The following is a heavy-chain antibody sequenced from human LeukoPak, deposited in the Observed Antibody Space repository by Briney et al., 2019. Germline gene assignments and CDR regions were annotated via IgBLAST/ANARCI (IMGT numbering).Heavy chain of an antibody. D-gene: IGHD1-26*01. J-gene: IGHJ4*02. CDR3: ARRLGATTTGFDY. V-gene: IGHV4-59*08. Sequence: SETLSLTCTVSGGSISSYYWSWIRQPPGKGLEWIGHIYYSGSTNYNPSLKCRVTISVDTSKTQFSLKLSSVTAADTAVYYCARRLGATTTGFDYWGQGTLVTVSS. CDR1: GGSISSYY. CDR2: IYYSGST.